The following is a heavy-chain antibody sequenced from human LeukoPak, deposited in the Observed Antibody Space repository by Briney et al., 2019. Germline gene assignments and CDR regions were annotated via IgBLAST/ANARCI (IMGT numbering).Heavy chain of an antibody. Sequence: PSETLSLTCTVSGDSISSYYWTWIRQSPGKGLEWIGYIYSSGSTNYNPSLESRVTISVDTSKNQFSLNLSSVTAADTAIYYCARVSGSDGFDEELYYFYGMDVWGQGTTVTVSS. V-gene: IGHV4-59*01. CDR2: IYSSGST. CDR3: ARVSGSDGFDEELYYFYGMDV. CDR1: GDSISSYY. J-gene: IGHJ6*02. D-gene: IGHD3-10*01.